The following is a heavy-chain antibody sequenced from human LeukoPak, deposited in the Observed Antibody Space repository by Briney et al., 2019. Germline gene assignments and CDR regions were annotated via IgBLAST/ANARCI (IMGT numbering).Heavy chain of an antibody. Sequence: SQTLSLTCTVSGGSISSGSYYWSWIRQPAGKGLEWIGHIYTSGSTNYNPSLKSRVTISVDTSKNQFSLKLSSVTAADTAVYYCASSLYDNGGYYYSDYWGQGTLVTVSS. CDR3: ASSLYDNGGYYYSDY. D-gene: IGHD3-22*01. V-gene: IGHV4-61*09. CDR2: IYTSGST. CDR1: GGSISSGSYY. J-gene: IGHJ4*02.